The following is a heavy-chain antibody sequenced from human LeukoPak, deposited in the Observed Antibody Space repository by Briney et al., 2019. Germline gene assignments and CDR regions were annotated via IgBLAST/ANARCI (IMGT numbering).Heavy chain of an antibody. Sequence: GXXXXSYSMNWVRQAPGKGLEWVSSISSSSSYIYYADSVKGRFTISRDNAKNSLYLQMNSLRAEDTAVYYCARDRTYYYDSSGYYSPSPIDYWGQGTLVTVSS. CDR1: GXXXXSYS. J-gene: IGHJ4*02. V-gene: IGHV3-21*01. D-gene: IGHD3-22*01. CDR3: ARDRTYYYDSSGYYSPSPIDY. CDR2: ISSSSSYI.